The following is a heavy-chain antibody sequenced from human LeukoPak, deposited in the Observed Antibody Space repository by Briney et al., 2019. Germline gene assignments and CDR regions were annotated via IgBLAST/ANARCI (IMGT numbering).Heavy chain of an antibody. CDR2: INQDGSEK. CDR1: GITFSRFW. D-gene: IGHD4-17*01. Sequence: PGGSLRLSCAASGITFSRFWMSWVRQAPGKGLQWVANINQDGSEKHYVDSVKGRFTISRDNAENSLYLQMNSLRAEDTAVYYCARVGDYGDYGGYWGQGTLVTVSS. J-gene: IGHJ4*02. V-gene: IGHV3-7*01. CDR3: ARVGDYGDYGGY.